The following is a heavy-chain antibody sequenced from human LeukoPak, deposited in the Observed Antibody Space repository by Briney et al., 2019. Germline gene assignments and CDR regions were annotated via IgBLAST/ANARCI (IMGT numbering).Heavy chain of an antibody. V-gene: IGHV1-2*02. D-gene: IGHD3-10*01. CDR1: GYTFTDYY. CDR3: AREAYASGSFRTDYYYMDV. J-gene: IGHJ6*03. Sequence: ASVKVSCKASGYTFTDYYIHWVRQAPGHGLEWMGSIHCNNGGSKSAQKFQGRVTMTRDTSISTAYMELSRLRSDDTAVYYCAREAYASGSFRTDYYYMDVWGKGTTVTISS. CDR2: IHCNNGGS.